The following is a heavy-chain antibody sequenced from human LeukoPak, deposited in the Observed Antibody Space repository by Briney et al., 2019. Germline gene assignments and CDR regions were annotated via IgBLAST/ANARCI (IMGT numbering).Heavy chain of an antibody. J-gene: IGHJ5*02. V-gene: IGHV3-66*01. CDR1: GFNVSSNY. CDR2: MYRGDRT. Sequence: GGSLRLPCAVSGFNVSSNYMSWVRQAPGKGLEWVSFMYRGDRTYYADSVKGRFTMSRDDMKRTVYLQMDSLRAEDTAVYYCARSECTAGSCNWFDPWGQGTPVTVSP. D-gene: IGHD2-8*02. CDR3: ARSECTAGSCNWFDP.